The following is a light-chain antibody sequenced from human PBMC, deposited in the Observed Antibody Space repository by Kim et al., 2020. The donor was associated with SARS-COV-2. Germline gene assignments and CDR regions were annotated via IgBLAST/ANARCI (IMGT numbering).Light chain of an antibody. Sequence: GQSITISGTGTSSDGGSYNLVSWYQPHPGKAPKLMIYEVSKRPSGVSNRFSGSKSGNTASLTISGLQAEDEADYYCCSYAGSSTLVFGTGTKVTVL. CDR2: EVS. J-gene: IGLJ1*01. CDR1: SSDGGSYNL. CDR3: CSYAGSSTLV. V-gene: IGLV2-23*02.